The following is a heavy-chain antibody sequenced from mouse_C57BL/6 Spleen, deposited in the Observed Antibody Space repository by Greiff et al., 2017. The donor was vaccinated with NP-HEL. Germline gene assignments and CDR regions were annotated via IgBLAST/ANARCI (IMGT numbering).Heavy chain of an antibody. J-gene: IGHJ3*01. Sequence: DVKLVESGGGLVQPGGSLKLSCAASGFTFSDYYMYWVRQTPEKRLEWVAYISNGGGSTYYPDTVKGRFTISRDNAKNTLYLQMSRLKSEDTAMYYCARQIITTVEGFAYWGQGTLVTVSA. V-gene: IGHV5-12*01. CDR2: ISNGGGST. CDR1: GFTFSDYY. CDR3: ARQIITTVEGFAY. D-gene: IGHD1-1*01.